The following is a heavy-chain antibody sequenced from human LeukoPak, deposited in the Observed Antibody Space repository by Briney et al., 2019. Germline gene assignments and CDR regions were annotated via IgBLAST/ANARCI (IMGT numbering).Heavy chain of an antibody. CDR1: GGSTSGYR. CDR3: ARGDNSIASFDY. V-gene: IGHV4-59*12. Sequence: SGTLSLTCTVSGGSTSGYRWTWIRQPPGKGLEWIGYIYNSGSTTYNPSLKSRVTMSVDTPKNQFSLNLNSVTAADTAVYYCARGDNSIASFDYWGQGTLVTVSS. J-gene: IGHJ4*02. D-gene: IGHD4-23*01. CDR2: IYNSGST.